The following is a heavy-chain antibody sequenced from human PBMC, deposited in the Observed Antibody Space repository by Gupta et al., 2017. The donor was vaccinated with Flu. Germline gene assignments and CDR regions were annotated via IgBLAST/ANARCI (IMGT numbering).Heavy chain of an antibody. J-gene: IGHJ6*02. D-gene: IGHD2-15*01. CDR3: AKGYCSGDHCWRYYGMDG. CDR1: GFAFKVYT. CDR2: RSGSESRT. V-gene: IGHV3-23*01. Sequence: EVQLLESGGGLAQPGGSLRLSCAASGFAFKVYTMTWVRQAPGKGLEGVSGRSGSESRTYYADSVKGRCTIARDNSKKMLYLQMNSLRAEDTAVEYCAKGYCSGDHCWRYYGMDGGGPGTTVTVSS.